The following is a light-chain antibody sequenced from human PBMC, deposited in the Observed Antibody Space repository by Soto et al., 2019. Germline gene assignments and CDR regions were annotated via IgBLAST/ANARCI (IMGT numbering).Light chain of an antibody. CDR2: EVT. V-gene: IGLV2-14*01. CDR1: TSDVGNYNY. J-gene: IGLJ1*01. Sequence: QSALTQPASVSGSPGQSTTISCTGATSDVGNYNYVSWYQHHPGKAPKLMIYEVTNRPSGVSNRFSGSKSGNTASLTISGLQAEDEADYYCKSYTSRSTYVFGTGTKVTVL. CDR3: KSYTSRSTYV.